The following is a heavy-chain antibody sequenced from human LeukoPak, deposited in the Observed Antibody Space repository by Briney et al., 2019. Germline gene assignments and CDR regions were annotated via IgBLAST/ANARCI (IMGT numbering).Heavy chain of an antibody. CDR1: GASISSGYYY. V-gene: IGHV4-30-4*01. D-gene: IGHD4-17*01. CDR3: ARDNDDDDYVGWFDP. CDR2: IYYSGTT. Sequence: SQTLSLTCTVSGASISSGYYYWSWLRQSPGKGLEWIGYIYYSGTTYYSPSLKSRLTISLDTSKNHLSLKLTSVTAADTAIYCCARDNDDDDYVGWFDPWGQGTLVTVSS. J-gene: IGHJ5*02.